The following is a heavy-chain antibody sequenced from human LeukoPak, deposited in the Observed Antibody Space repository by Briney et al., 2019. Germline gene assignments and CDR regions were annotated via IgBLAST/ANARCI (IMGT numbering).Heavy chain of an antibody. CDR1: GYTFTSYA. CDR2: INAGNGNT. D-gene: IGHD6-19*01. CDR3: ARVDSSGWPPYYYYYGMDV. Sequence: ASVKVSCKASGYTFTSYAMHWVRQAPGQRLEWMGWINAGNGNTKYSQKFQGRVTITRDTSASTAYMELSSLRSEDTAVYYCARVDSSGWPPYYYYYGMDVWGQGTTVTVSS. V-gene: IGHV1-3*01. J-gene: IGHJ6*02.